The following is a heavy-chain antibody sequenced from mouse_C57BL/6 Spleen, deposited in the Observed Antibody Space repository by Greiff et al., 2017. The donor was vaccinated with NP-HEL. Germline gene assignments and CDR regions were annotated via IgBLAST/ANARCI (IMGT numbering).Heavy chain of an antibody. CDR2: ISSGSSTI. CDR1: GFTFSDYG. J-gene: IGHJ4*01. V-gene: IGHV5-17*01. CDR3: ARLDY. Sequence: EVMLVESGGGLVKPGGSLKLSCAASGFTFSDYGMHSVRQAPEKGLEWVAYISSGSSTIYYADTVKGRFTISRDNAKNTRFLQMTSLRSEDTAMYYCARLDYWGQGTSVTVSS.